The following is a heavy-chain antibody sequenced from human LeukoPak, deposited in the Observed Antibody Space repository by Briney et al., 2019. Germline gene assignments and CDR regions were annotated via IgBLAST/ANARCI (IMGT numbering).Heavy chain of an antibody. V-gene: IGHV1-69*05. CDR2: IIPIFGTA. CDR1: GGTFSSYA. J-gene: IGHJ4*02. Sequence: ASVKVSCKASGGTFSSYAISWVRQAPGQGLEWMGGIIPIFGTANYAQKFQGRVTITTDESTSTAYMELSSLRSEDTAVYYCATTTDKIIVGATTRDYYFDHWGQGTLVTVSS. D-gene: IGHD1-26*01. CDR3: ATTTDKIIVGATTRDYYFDH.